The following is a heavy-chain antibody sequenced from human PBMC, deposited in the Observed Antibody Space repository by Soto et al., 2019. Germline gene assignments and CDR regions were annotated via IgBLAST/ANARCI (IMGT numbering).Heavy chain of an antibody. V-gene: IGHV3-20*04. CDR1: GFIFGAHA. D-gene: IGHD3-16*01. Sequence: GGSLRLCCAASGFIFGAHALSWVRQAPGKGLEWVSAINWIGGSTNYADSMKDRFTISRDNAKNSLYLQMSSLRAEDTALYYCARHGGTPDLYFDYWGQGT. CDR3: ARHGGTPDLYFDY. J-gene: IGHJ4*02. CDR2: INWIGGST.